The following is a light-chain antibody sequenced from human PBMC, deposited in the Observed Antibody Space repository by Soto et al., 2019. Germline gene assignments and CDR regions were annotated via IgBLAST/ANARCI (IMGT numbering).Light chain of an antibody. CDR3: MQSTHLPPT. Sequence: DVVMTQTPLSLSVAPGQPASISCKSSQSLLHITGETFLFWYLQKPGQSPQLLIYEVSTRVSGVPARFSGSGSGPDFTLEISQVEPDDVGIYYCMQSTHLPPTFGQGTRLAIQ. J-gene: IGKJ5*01. CDR1: QSLLHITGETF. CDR2: EVS. V-gene: IGKV2-29*03.